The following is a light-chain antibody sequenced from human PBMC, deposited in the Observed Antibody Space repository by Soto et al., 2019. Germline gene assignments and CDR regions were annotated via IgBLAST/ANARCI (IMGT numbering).Light chain of an antibody. CDR1: QSVGSN. CDR2: GAS. Sequence: EVVRTEYPATLSVTPGERVILSCRASQSVGSNLAWYQQRPGQAPRLLIFGASTRATGFPARFSGSGSGTEFTLTISSLQSEDFAVYYCQQYDKWPPWTFGQGTKVEIK. J-gene: IGKJ1*01. V-gene: IGKV3-15*01. CDR3: QQYDKWPPWT.